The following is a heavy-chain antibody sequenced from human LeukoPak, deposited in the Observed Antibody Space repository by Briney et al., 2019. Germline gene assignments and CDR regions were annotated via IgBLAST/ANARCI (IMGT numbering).Heavy chain of an antibody. D-gene: IGHD4-17*01. Sequence: GASVTVSCKASGGTFSSYAISWVRQAPGQGLEWMGGIIPIFGAANYAQKFQGRVTITADASTTTAYLDLSSLRSEDTAVYYCARALTTVSYYYGMDVWGQGTTVTVSS. J-gene: IGHJ6*02. CDR3: ARALTTVSYYYGMDV. V-gene: IGHV1-69*13. CDR2: IIPIFGAA. CDR1: GGTFSSYA.